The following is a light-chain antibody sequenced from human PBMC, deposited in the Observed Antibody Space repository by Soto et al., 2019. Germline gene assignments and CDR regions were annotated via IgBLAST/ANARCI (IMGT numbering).Light chain of an antibody. CDR1: QDISNY. CDR2: DAS. J-gene: IGKJ2*02. V-gene: IGKV1-33*01. CDR3: QQYDNLPCT. Sequence: DIQMTQSPSSPSASVGDRVTITCQASQDISNYLNWYQQKPGKAPKLLIYDASNLETGVPSRFSGSGSGTDFTFAISSLQPEHIATYYCQQYDNLPCTFGQETKLEIK.